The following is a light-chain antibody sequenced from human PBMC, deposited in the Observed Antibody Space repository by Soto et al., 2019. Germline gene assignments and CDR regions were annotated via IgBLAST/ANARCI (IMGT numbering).Light chain of an antibody. CDR3: QQYFGTPT. CDR1: QSVLNSYNNKNY. J-gene: IGKJ1*01. Sequence: IVMTQSSDSLAVSLGERATINCKSSQSVLNSYNNKNYLAWYQQRPGQPPRLLIYWASTRESGVPDRFAGSGSGTDFTLTISSLQAEDVAVYFCQQYFGTPTFGRGTKVEIK. V-gene: IGKV4-1*01. CDR2: WAS.